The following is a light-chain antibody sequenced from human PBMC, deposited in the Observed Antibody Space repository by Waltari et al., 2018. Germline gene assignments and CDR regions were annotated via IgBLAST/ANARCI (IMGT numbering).Light chain of an antibody. J-gene: IGKJ2*01. CDR1: QRLTQNY. Sequence: VLTQSPGTLSLSPGERATLSCRASQRLTQNYLVWYQQKPGQAPRLLISGASNRAAGIPDRFSGSGSGTDFTLTISRLEPEDFAVYYCQQYGSSVMYTFGQGTKLEIK. CDR2: GAS. V-gene: IGKV3-20*01. CDR3: QQYGSSVMYT.